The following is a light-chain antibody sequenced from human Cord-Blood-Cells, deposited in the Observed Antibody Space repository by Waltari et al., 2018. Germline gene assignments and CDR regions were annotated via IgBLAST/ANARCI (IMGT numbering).Light chain of an antibody. CDR2: AAS. CDR1: QSISSY. Sequence: DILMTQSPSSLSASVGDRVTITCRASQSISSYLNWYQQKPGKAPKLLIYAASSLQSGVPSRFSGSGSGTDFTLTISSLQPEDFATYYCQQSYSTPRPFGGGTKVEIK. V-gene: IGKV1-39*01. J-gene: IGKJ4*01. CDR3: QQSYSTPRP.